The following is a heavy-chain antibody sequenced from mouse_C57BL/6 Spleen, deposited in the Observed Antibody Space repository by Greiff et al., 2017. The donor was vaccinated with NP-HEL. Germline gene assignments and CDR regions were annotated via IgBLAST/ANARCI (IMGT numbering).Heavy chain of an antibody. Sequence: VQLKESGAELVRPGASVTLSCKASGYTFTDYEMHWVKQTPVHGLEWIGAIDPETGGTASNQKFKGKAILTADKSSSTAYMELRSLTSEDAADYDCTRAGTRDGYDFDYWGKGTTLTGSS. CDR3: TRAGTRDGYDFDY. V-gene: IGHV1-15*01. J-gene: IGHJ2*01. CDR1: GYTFTDYE. CDR2: IDPETGGT. D-gene: IGHD1-2*01.